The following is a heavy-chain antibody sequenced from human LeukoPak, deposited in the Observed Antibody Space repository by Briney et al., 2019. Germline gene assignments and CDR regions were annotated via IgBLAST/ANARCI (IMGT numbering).Heavy chain of an antibody. V-gene: IGHV4-34*01. Sequence: PSETLSLTCTVSGGSISSYYWSWIRQPPGKGLEWIGEINHSGSTNYNPSLKSRVTISVDTSKNQFSLKLSSVTAADTAVYYCARGRRVRGAFDIWGQGTMVTVSS. J-gene: IGHJ3*02. CDR1: GGSISSYY. D-gene: IGHD1-14*01. CDR2: INHSGST. CDR3: ARGRRVRGAFDI.